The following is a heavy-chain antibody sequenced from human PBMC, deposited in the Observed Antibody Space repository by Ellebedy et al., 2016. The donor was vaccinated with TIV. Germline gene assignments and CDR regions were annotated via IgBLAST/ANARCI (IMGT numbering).Heavy chain of an antibody. V-gene: IGHV3-23*01. J-gene: IGHJ5*02. CDR2: ISGSGGST. CDR3: AKDGGPEPYWFDP. D-gene: IGHD1-14*01. CDR1: GFTFSSYA. Sequence: GGSLRLXXAASGFTFSSYAMSWVRQAPGKGLEWVSAISGSGGSTYYADSVKGRFTISRDNSKNTLYLQMNSLRAEDTAVHYCAKDGGPEPYWFDPWGQGTLVTVSS.